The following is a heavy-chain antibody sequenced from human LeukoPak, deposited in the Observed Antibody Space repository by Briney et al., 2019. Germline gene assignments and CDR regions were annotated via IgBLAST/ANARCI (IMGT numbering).Heavy chain of an antibody. V-gene: IGHV4-4*07. CDR1: GGSIRSY. CDR3: ARDSGTTGEVKFDP. D-gene: IGHD3-10*01. Sequence: PSETLSLTCTVSGGSIRSYWSWIRQPAGKGLEWIGRIYGSGSTDYNPSLKSRVTMSIDTSKNQFSLNLISVTAADTAVYYCARDSGTTGEVKFDPLGQGTLVTVSS. J-gene: IGHJ5*02. CDR2: IYGSGST.